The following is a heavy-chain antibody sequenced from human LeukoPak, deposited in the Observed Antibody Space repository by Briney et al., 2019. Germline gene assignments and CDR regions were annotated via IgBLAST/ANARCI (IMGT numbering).Heavy chain of an antibody. CDR2: ISGSGGST. CDR1: GFTFSSYA. Sequence: GALRLSCAASGFTFSSYAMSWVRQAPGKGLEWVSAISGSGGSTYYADSVKGRLTISRDNSKNTLYLQMNSLRAEDTAVYYCARGIAVAGSLFNYWGQGTLVTVSS. CDR3: ARGIAVAGSLFNY. J-gene: IGHJ4*02. D-gene: IGHD6-19*01. V-gene: IGHV3-23*01.